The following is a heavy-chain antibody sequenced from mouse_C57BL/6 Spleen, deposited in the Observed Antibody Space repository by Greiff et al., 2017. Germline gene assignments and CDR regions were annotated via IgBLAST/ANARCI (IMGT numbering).Heavy chain of an antibody. CDR3: NRGGRAY. V-gene: IGHV6-6*01. Sequence: EVKVQESGGGLVQPGGSMKLSCAASGFTFSDDWMDWVRQSPEQGLEWVGEISNKANNHATYYALSVKGRFTISRDDSTSSVYLQMNSSRAEDTGIYYCNRGGRAYWGQGTLVTVSA. J-gene: IGHJ3*01. CDR1: GFTFSDDW. D-gene: IGHD3-3*01. CDR2: ISNKANNHAT.